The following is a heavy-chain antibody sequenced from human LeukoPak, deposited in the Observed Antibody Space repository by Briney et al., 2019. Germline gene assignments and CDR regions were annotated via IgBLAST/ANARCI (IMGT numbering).Heavy chain of an antibody. J-gene: IGHJ4*02. Sequence: ASVKVSCKASGYSFTRYGMNWVRQAPGQGLEWMGWIKTNTGNPTYAQGFTGRFVFSLDTSVSTAYLQISSLKAEDTAVYYCARAYYDSSGYLIFDYWGQGTLVTVSS. CDR1: GYSFTRYG. D-gene: IGHD3-22*01. CDR3: ARAYYDSSGYLIFDY. V-gene: IGHV7-4-1*02. CDR2: IKTNTGNP.